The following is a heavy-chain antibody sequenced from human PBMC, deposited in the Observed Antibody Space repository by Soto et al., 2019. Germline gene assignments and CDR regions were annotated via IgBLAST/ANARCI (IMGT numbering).Heavy chain of an antibody. CDR3: TGITWCRGRGV. V-gene: IGHV6-1*01. Sequence: SQTLSLTCAISGDSVSSNSAAWNWIRQSPSRGLEWLGRTYYKSKWNNDYALSVKSRITINPDTSKNQFSLHLYSVTPEDTAVKYGTGITWCRGRGVWGQGPPGTVAS. J-gene: IGHJ6*02. CDR2: TYYKSKWNN. D-gene: IGHD3-10*01. CDR1: GDSVSSNSAA.